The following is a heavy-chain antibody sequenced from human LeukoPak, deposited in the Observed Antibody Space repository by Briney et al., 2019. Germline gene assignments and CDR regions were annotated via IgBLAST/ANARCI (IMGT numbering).Heavy chain of an antibody. V-gene: IGHV1-69*13. J-gene: IGHJ3*02. CDR3: ARGAEMYYYGSGSYYGHDAFDI. CDR1: GGTFSSYA. D-gene: IGHD3-10*01. CDR2: IIPIFGTA. Sequence: ASVKVSCKASGGTFSSYAISWVRQAPGQGLEWMGGIIPIFGTANYAQKFQGRVTITAAESTSTAYMELSSLRSEDTAVYYCARGAEMYYYGSGSYYGHDAFDIWGQGTMVTVSS.